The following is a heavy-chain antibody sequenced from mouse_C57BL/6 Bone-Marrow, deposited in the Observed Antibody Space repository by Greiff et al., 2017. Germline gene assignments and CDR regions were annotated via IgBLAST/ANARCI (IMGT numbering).Heavy chain of an antibody. CDR3: AGKHYCASSTCWYLDY. D-gene: IGHD1-1*01. J-gene: IGHJ1*03. Sequence: VQLQQSGAELARPGASVKLSCKASGYTFTSYGISWVKQRTGQGLEWIGEIYPRSGNTYYNEKFKGKATLTADKSSSTAYMELSSLTSEDSAISFYAGKHYCASSTCWYLDYWGKGTTVTVSS. CDR1: GYTFTSYG. V-gene: IGHV1-81*01. CDR2: IYPRSGNT.